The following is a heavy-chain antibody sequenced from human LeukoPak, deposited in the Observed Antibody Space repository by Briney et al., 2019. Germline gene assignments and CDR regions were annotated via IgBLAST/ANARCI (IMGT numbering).Heavy chain of an antibody. J-gene: IGHJ5*02. CDR1: GFTFSSYA. D-gene: IGHD6-13*01. CDR3: AKVEGIAAAGSNFDP. Sequence: GGSLRLSCAASGFTFSSYAMSWVRQAPGKGLEWVSAISGSGGSTYYADSVKGRFTISRDNSKNTLYLQMNSLRAEDTAVYSCAKVEGIAAAGSNFDPWGQGTLVTVSS. CDR2: ISGSGGST. V-gene: IGHV3-23*01.